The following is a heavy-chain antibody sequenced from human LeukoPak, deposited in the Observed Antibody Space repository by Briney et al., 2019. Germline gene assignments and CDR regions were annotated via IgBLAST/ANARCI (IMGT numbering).Heavy chain of an antibody. CDR3: AKDPEYSSSSDAFDI. J-gene: IGHJ3*02. Sequence: GGSLRLSCAASGFTFSSYGMHWVRQAPGKGLEWVAFIRYDGSNKYYADSVKGRFTISRDNSKHTLYLQMNSLRAEDTAVYYCAKDPEYSSSSDAFDIWGQGTMVTVSS. V-gene: IGHV3-30*02. CDR2: IRYDGSNK. CDR1: GFTFSSYG. D-gene: IGHD6-6*01.